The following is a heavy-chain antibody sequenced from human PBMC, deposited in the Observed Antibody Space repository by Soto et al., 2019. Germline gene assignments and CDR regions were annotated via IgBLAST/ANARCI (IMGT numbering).Heavy chain of an antibody. CDR3: ARTRDYYGSGSYYRTYYYYYGMDV. CDR2: INHSGST. J-gene: IGHJ6*02. CDR1: GGSFSGYY. V-gene: IGHV4-34*01. D-gene: IGHD3-10*01. Sequence: PSETLSLTCAVYGGSFSGYYWSWIRQPPGKGLEWIGEINHSGSTNYNPSLKSRVTISVDTSKNQFSLKLSSVTAADTAVYYCARTRDYYGSGSYYRTYYYYYGMDVWGQGTTVTAP.